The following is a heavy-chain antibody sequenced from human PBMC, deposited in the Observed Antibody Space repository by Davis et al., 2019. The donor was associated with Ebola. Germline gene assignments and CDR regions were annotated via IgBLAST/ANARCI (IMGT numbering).Heavy chain of an antibody. CDR1: GFTFSTYG. V-gene: IGHV3-30*02. CDR2: IRNDGSKK. CDR3: ARQTALDY. J-gene: IGHJ4*02. Sequence: GGSLRLSCAASGFTFSTYGMHWVRQAPGKGLEWVAFIRNDGSKKFYVDSVKGRFTISRDNSKNTLYLQMNSLRAEDTAVYYCARQTALDYWGQGTLVTVSS.